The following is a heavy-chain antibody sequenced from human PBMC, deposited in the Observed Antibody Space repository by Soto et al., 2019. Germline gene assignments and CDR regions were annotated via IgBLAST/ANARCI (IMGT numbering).Heavy chain of an antibody. J-gene: IGHJ3*02. Sequence: QVQLVQSGAEVKKPGSSVKVSCKASGGTFSSYTISWVRQAPGQGLEWMGRIIPILGIANYAQKFPGRVTITADKSTSTDYMEPGSLTYEDTAVYYYARVSTRYNGNDAEAFDIWGQGTMVTVSS. V-gene: IGHV1-69*02. CDR3: ARVSTRYNGNDAEAFDI. CDR2: IIPILGIA. D-gene: IGHD1-20*01. CDR1: GGTFSSYT.